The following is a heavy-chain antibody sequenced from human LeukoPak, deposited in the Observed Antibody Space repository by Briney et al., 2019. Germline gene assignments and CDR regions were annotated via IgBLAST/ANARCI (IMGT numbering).Heavy chain of an antibody. D-gene: IGHD3-3*01. Sequence: GGSLRLSCVTSGFNFSDSWMNWVRRAPGKGLQWVASIKEGGSEKYYVDSVKGRFTISRDNAKNSLYLQMNSLRAEDTAVYYCARDSIGDFWSGYYTGDAFDYWGQGTLVTVSS. CDR1: GFNFSDSW. V-gene: IGHV3-7*01. CDR3: ARDSIGDFWSGYYTGDAFDY. J-gene: IGHJ4*02. CDR2: IKEGGSEK.